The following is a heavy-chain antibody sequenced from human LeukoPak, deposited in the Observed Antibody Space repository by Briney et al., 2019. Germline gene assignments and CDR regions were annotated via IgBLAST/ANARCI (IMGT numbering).Heavy chain of an antibody. CDR1: GFTFSSYW. J-gene: IGHJ4*02. CDR3: ARVSGRLERQSDLDY. Sequence: PGGSLRLSCAASGFTFSSYWMSWVRQAPGKGLEWVSSISGDSTYIYNAGSVKGRFTISRDNAQASLYLQMISLRADDTAVYYCARVSGRLERQSDLDYWGQGTLVIVSS. V-gene: IGHV3-21*01. CDR2: ISGDSTYI. D-gene: IGHD1-1*01.